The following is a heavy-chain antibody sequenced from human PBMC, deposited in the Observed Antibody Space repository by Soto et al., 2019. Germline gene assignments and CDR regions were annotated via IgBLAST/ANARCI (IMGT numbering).Heavy chain of an antibody. V-gene: IGHV3-30*18. Sequence: PGGSLRLSCAASGFTFSLYGMHWVRRAAGKGLEWVAVISYDGSRKYYADSVKGRFTISRDNSKNTLNLEMSSPRDEDTAVYYCAKDGREYSSSSNVDYWGQGTRVTVSS. CDR3: AKDGREYSSSSNVDY. CDR2: ISYDGSRK. D-gene: IGHD6-6*01. CDR1: GFTFSLYG. J-gene: IGHJ4*02.